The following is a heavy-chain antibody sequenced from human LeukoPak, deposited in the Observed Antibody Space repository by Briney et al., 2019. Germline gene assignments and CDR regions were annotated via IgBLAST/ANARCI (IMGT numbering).Heavy chain of an antibody. CDR1: GYSFTSYW. CDR2: IYPGDSDT. Sequence: GESLKISCKGSGYSFTSYWIGWVRQMPGKGLEWMGIIYPGDSDTRYSPSFQGQVTISADKSIRIAYLQWSSLKASDTAMYYCARHRYCCSTSCSYYYYYMDVWGKGTTVTVSS. V-gene: IGHV5-51*01. D-gene: IGHD2-2*01. J-gene: IGHJ6*03. CDR3: ARHRYCCSTSCSYYYYYMDV.